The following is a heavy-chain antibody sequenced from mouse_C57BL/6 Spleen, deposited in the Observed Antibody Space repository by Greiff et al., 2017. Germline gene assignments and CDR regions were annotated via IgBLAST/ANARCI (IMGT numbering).Heavy chain of an antibody. V-gene: IGHV1-42*01. D-gene: IGHD4-1*02. J-gene: IGHJ2*01. Sequence: VQLQQSGPELVKPGASVKISCKASGYSFTGYYMNWVKQSPEKSLEWIGEINPSTGGTTYNQKFKAKATLTVDKSSSTAYMQLKSLTSEDSAVYYCSRRDQLYYWGQGTTLTVSS. CDR3: SRRDQLYY. CDR1: GYSFTGYY. CDR2: INPSTGGT.